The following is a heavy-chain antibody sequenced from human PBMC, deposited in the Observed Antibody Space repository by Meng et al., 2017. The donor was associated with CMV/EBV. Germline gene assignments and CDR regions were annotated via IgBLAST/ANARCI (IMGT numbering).Heavy chain of an antibody. J-gene: IGHJ6*02. V-gene: IGHV3-11*01. CDR2: ISSSGLSI. CDR3: AKDLTLPTLYGMDV. Sequence: GGSLRLSCAASGFTFSDYYMTWIRQAPGKGLEWVSSISSSGLSIYYADSLKGRSTISRDNTKNSLYLQMNGLRAEDAAVYYCAKDLTLPTLYGMDVWGQGTAVTVSS. CDR1: GFTFSDYY.